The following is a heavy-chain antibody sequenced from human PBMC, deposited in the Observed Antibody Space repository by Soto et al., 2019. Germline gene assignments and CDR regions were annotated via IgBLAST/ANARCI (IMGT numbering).Heavy chain of an antibody. J-gene: IGHJ5*02. Sequence: PSETLSLTCTVSGGSISSGGYYWSWIRQHPGKGLEWIGYIYYSGSTYYNPSLKSRVTISVDTSKNQFSLKLSSVTAADTAAYYCARTSYDSSGTAADPWGQGTLVTVSS. CDR1: GGSISSGGYY. V-gene: IGHV4-31*03. CDR3: ARTSYDSSGTAADP. CDR2: IYYSGST. D-gene: IGHD3-22*01.